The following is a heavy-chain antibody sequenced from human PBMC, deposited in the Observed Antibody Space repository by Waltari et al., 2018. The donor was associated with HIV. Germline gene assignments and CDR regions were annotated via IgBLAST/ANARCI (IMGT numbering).Heavy chain of an antibody. CDR1: GGSISSGSSY. CDR3: ARTLITALEILEWSSNWFDP. D-gene: IGHD3-3*01. J-gene: IGHJ5*02. CDR2: IYTSGST. V-gene: IGHV4-61*02. Sequence: QVQLQESGPGLVKPSQTLSLTCTVSGGSISSGSSYWSWIRKPAGKGLEWIGRIYTSGSTNYNPSLKSRVTISVDTSKNQFSLKLSSVTAADTAVYYCARTLITALEILEWSSNWFDPWGQGTLVTVSS.